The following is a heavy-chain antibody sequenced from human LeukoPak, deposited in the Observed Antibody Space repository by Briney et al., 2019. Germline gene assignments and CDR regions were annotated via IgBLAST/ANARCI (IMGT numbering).Heavy chain of an antibody. CDR2: ISSSGSTI. D-gene: IGHD1-26*01. Sequence: GGSLRLSCAASGFTFSSYEMNWVRQAPGKGLEWVSYISSSGSTIYYADSVKGRFISSRDNTKNSLYLQMNSLRAEDTAVYYCARVQYSGSYSSWGQGTLVTVSS. J-gene: IGHJ4*02. V-gene: IGHV3-48*03. CDR1: GFTFSSYE. CDR3: ARVQYSGSYSS.